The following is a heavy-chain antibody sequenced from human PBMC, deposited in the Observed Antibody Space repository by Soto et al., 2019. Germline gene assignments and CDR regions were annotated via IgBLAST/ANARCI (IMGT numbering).Heavy chain of an antibody. J-gene: IGHJ5*02. CDR1: GGKISAYY. CDR3: AKKSSSWCFDP. V-gene: IGHV4-59*01. CDR2: IYYTGST. D-gene: IGHD6-13*01. Sequence: PSELLCVTSTVAGGKISAYYWSWIRQPPGKGLEWIGYIYYTGSTTYNPSLKSRVTISVDTSKNQFSLKLSSVTAADTAVYYCAKKSSSWCFDPWGQGTLVTVSS.